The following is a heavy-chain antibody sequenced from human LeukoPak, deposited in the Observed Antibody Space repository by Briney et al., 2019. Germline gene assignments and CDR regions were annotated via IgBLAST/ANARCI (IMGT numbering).Heavy chain of an antibody. V-gene: IGHV4-59*01. CDR2: IYYSGST. Sequence: SETLSLTCTVSGSSISSYYWSWIRQPPGKGLEWIGYIYYSGSTNYNPSLKSRVTISVDTSKNQFSLKVSSVAAADTAVYYCARHLHFDYWGQGTLVTVSS. J-gene: IGHJ4*02. CDR3: ARHLHFDY. CDR1: GSSISSYY. D-gene: IGHD3-3*02.